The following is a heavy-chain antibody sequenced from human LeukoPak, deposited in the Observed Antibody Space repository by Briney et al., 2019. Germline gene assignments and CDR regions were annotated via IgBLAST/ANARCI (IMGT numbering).Heavy chain of an antibody. CDR3: ARGQRITMVRGAPDY. CDR2: IYPGDSDT. J-gene: IGHJ4*02. V-gene: IGHV5-51*01. CDR1: GYSFSTSW. Sequence: GESLKISCKGSGYSFSTSWIGWVRQMPGKGLEWMGIIYPGDSDTRYSPSFQGQVTISADKSISTAYLQWSSLKASDTAMYYCARGQRITMVRGAPDYWGQGTLVTVSS. D-gene: IGHD3-10*01.